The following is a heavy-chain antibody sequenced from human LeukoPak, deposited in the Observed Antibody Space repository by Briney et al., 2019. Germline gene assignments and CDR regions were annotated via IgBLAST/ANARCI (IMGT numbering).Heavy chain of an antibody. D-gene: IGHD2-2*01. Sequence: GASVKVSCKASGYTFTDYYMHWVRQAPGQGLEWMGWINPNSGGTNYAQKFQGRVTMTRDTSISTAYMELSSLRSEDTAVYYCAASSSSTRGPYYYYMDVWGKGTTVTVSS. J-gene: IGHJ6*03. V-gene: IGHV1-2*02. CDR2: INPNSGGT. CDR3: AASSSSTRGPYYYYMDV. CDR1: GYTFTDYY.